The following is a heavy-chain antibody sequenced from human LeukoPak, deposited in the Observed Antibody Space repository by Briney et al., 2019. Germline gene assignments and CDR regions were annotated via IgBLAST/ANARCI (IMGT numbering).Heavy chain of an antibody. CDR2: IKQDGSEK. CDR1: GFTFSSYW. CDR3: ARDIVVVVAAYYYYYGMDV. Sequence: PGGSLRLSCAASGFTFSSYWMSWVRQAPGKGLEWVANIKQDGSEKCYVDSVKGRFTISRDNAKNSLYLQMNSLRAEDTAVYYCARDIVVVVAAYYYYYGMDVWGQGTTVTVSS. D-gene: IGHD2-15*01. V-gene: IGHV3-7*05. J-gene: IGHJ6*02.